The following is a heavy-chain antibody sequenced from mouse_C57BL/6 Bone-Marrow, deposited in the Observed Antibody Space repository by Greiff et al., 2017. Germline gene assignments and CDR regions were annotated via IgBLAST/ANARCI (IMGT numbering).Heavy chain of an antibody. D-gene: IGHD3-3*01. CDR2: IDPSDSYT. V-gene: IGHV1-59*01. CDR1: GYTFTSYW. CDR3: ARRVGQGYWCVDV. Sequence: QVQLQQPGAELVRPGTSVKLSCKASGYTFTSYWMNWVKQRPGQGLEWIGVIDPSDSYTNYNQKFKGKATLTVDTSSSTAYMQLSSLTSEDAAVYYCARRVGQGYWCVDVWGTGTTVTGSS. J-gene: IGHJ1*03.